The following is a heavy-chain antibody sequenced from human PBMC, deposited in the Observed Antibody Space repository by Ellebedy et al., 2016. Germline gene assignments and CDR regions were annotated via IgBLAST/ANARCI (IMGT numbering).Heavy chain of an antibody. D-gene: IGHD3-3*01. CDR3: TTSLVYYDFGSPTGY. V-gene: IGHV3-15*07. CDR1: GFTFSNAW. CDR2: IKSKTDGGTT. J-gene: IGHJ4*02. Sequence: GGSLRLSCAASGFTFSNAWMNWVRQAPGKGLEWVGRIKSKTDGGTTDYAAPVKGRFTISRDDSKNTLYLQMNSLKTEDTAVYYCTTSLVYYDFGSPTGYWGQGTLVTVSS.